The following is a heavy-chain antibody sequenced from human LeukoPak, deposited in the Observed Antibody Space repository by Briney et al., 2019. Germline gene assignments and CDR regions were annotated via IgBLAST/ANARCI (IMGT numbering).Heavy chain of an antibody. CDR1: GYTFTSYG. CDR2: ISAYNGNT. J-gene: IGHJ4*02. V-gene: IGHV1-18*01. CDR3: ARLYGSGSYYNFHYFDY. D-gene: IGHD3-10*01. Sequence: ASVKVSCKASGYTFTSYGISWVRQAPGQGLEWMGWISAYNGNTKYAQKLQGRVTMTTDTSTSTAHMELRSLKSDDTAVYYCARLYGSGSYYNFHYFDYWGQGTLVTVSS.